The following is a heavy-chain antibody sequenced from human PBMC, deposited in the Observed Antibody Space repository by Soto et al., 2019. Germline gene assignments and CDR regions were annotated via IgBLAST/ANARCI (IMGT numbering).Heavy chain of an antibody. J-gene: IGHJ4*02. Sequence: SETLSLTCTVSGGSISRSGYFWSWIRQHPGKGLEWIGCIYDSGSTYYNPSLKSRVSLSVDTSKNQFSLNLTSVTAADTAMYYCARSSRSYFDYWGQGTLVTVSS. CDR3: ARSSRSYFDY. CDR1: GGSISRSGYF. V-gene: IGHV4-31*03. CDR2: IYDSGST.